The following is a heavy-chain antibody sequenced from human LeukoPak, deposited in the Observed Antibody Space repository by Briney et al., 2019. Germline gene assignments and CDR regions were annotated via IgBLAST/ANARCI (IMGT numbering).Heavy chain of an antibody. CDR1: AFSFSDYS. Sequence: GGSLRLSCAASAFSFSDYSMNWVRQAPGKGLEWVSYISSSGSTIYYADSVKGRFTIFRDNAKNSLYLQMNSLRAEDTAVYYCASSYYYDSSGYYPHFDYWGQGTPVTVSS. CDR2: ISSSGSTI. V-gene: IGHV3-48*04. CDR3: ASSYYYDSSGYYPHFDY. J-gene: IGHJ4*02. D-gene: IGHD3-22*01.